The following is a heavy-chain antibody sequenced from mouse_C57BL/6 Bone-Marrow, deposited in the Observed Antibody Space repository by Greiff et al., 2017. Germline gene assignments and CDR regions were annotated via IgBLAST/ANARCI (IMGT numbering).Heavy chain of an antibody. V-gene: IGHV1-81*01. D-gene: IGHD3-2*02. CDR3: AMGMTAQATCAWFAF. J-gene: IGHJ3*01. CDR2: IYPRSGNT. CDR1: GYTFTSYG. Sequence: VQLQQSGAELARPGASVKLSCKASGYTFTSYGISWVKQRTGQGLEWIGEIYPRSGNTYYNEKFKGKATLTADKSSSTAYLVLRSLTSEDSAVYFCAMGMTAQATCAWFAFCCRWTLVTVSA.